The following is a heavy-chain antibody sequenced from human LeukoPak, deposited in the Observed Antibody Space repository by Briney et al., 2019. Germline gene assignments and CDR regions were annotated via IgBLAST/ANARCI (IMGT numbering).Heavy chain of an antibody. D-gene: IGHD3-10*01. Sequence: PSETLSLTCAVYGGSFSGYYWSWIRQPPGKGLEWIGEINHSGSTNYNPSLESRVTISVDTSKNQFSLKLSSVTAADTAVYYCARGWGYGSGSYSFGYYYGMDVWGKGTTVTVSS. CDR1: GGSFSGYY. CDR2: INHSGST. J-gene: IGHJ6*04. V-gene: IGHV4-34*01. CDR3: ARGWGYGSGSYSFGYYYGMDV.